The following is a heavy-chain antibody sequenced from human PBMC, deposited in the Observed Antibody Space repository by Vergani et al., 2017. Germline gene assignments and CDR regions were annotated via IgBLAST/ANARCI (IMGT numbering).Heavy chain of an antibody. CDR2: VKWNGYSS. V-gene: IGHV3-20*04. D-gene: IGHD3-10*01. Sequence: EVQLVESGGGVVRPGGSLRLSCAVSGFIFGDYDMHWVRQAPGKGLEWVSRVKWNGYSSVYADSVKGRFTISRDNAKISLYLQMTSLRAEDTAFYYCARRGSGNTYYFDYWGQGALVTVSS. CDR3: ARRGSGNTYYFDY. CDR1: GFIFGDYD. J-gene: IGHJ4*02.